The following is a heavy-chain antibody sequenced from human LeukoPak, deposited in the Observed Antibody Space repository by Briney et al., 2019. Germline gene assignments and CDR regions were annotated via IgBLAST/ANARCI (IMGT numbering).Heavy chain of an antibody. J-gene: IGHJ4*02. V-gene: IGHV3-23*01. D-gene: IGHD6-19*01. CDR2: ISGSGGST. CDR1: GIIFREYG. Sequence: GGSLRLSCAASGIIFREYGMHWVRQAPGKGLEWVSAISGSGGSTYYADSVKGRFTISRDNSENTLYLQMNSLRAEDTAVYYCAKVRALGQDIAVAPGRVYWGQGTLVTVSS. CDR3: AKVRALGQDIAVAPGRVY.